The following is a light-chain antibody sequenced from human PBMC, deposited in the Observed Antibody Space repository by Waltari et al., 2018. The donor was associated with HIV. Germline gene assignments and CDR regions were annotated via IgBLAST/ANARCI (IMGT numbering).Light chain of an antibody. J-gene: IGKJ2*01. V-gene: IGKV2D-29*02. CDR2: EVS. Sequence: DIVMTQTPPSLSVTPGQPASFSCNSSQSLKHTDGKTYLYWYLQRPGQSPQVLIYEVSKRYAGGPDRFSGSGSGTHFTLKIARVEAEDVGSYYCMQSLHLLYTFGQGTKLEIK. CDR1: QSLKHTDGKTY. CDR3: MQSLHLLYT.